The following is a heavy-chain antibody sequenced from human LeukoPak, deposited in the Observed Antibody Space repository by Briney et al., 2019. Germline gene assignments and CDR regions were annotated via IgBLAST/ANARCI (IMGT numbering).Heavy chain of an antibody. Sequence: ASVKVSCKASGYIFTSHFMHWVRQTPGQGLEWMGIIDPSGGSTSYAQKFQGRVTMTRDTSTSTVYMELSSLRSEDTAVYYCARDLGYCSNTRCPINRFDPWGQGTLVTVSS. CDR1: GYIFTSHF. CDR2: IDPSGGST. CDR3: ARDLGYCSNTRCPINRFDP. V-gene: IGHV1-46*01. D-gene: IGHD2-2*01. J-gene: IGHJ5*02.